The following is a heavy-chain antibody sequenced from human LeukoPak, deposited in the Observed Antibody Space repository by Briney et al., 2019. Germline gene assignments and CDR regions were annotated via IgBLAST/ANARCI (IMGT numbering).Heavy chain of an antibody. CDR3: ARVSTDLAAVAGSQTNFFYYYGMDV. J-gene: IGHJ6*02. CDR1: GGSISSSNW. D-gene: IGHD6-13*01. CDR2: IYHSGST. V-gene: IGHV4-4*02. Sequence: SETLSLTCAVSGGSISSSNWWSWVRQPPGKGLEWIGEIYHSGSTNYNPSLKSRVTISVDKSKNQFSLKLSSVTAADTAVCYRARVSTDLAAVAGSQTNFFYYYGMDVWGQGTTVTVSS.